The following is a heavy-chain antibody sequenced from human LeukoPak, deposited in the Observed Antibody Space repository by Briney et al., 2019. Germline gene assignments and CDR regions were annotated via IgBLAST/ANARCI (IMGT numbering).Heavy chain of an antibody. D-gene: IGHD3-22*01. J-gene: IGHJ4*02. Sequence: GGPLGLSCAASGFTFSAYWMSWVRQAPGKGLEWVANIKQDGREKDYVDSVKGRFTMSRERAKNSLYLQMNRMRAEDTAVYDCARGGVGSGYSYYWGQGTLVTVSS. CDR3: ARGGVGSGYSYY. V-gene: IGHV3-7*01. CDR1: GFTFSAYW. CDR2: IKQDGREK.